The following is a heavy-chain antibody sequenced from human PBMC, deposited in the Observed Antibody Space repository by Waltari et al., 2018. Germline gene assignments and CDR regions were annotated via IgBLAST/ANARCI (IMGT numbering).Heavy chain of an antibody. D-gene: IGHD3-10*01. J-gene: IGHJ6*02. Sequence: EVQLLESGGGLVQPGGSLRLSCAASGFAFSNYAMTWVRQAPGKGLEGVARISGSGDNTYYAYSVKGRFTVSRDNSKNTLFLQRNSLRAEDRAVYFCAKDLTITMVQGVIPYYGMDVWGQGTTVTVSS. CDR3: AKDLTITMVQGVIPYYGMDV. CDR2: ISGSGDNT. CDR1: GFAFSNYA. V-gene: IGHV3-23*01.